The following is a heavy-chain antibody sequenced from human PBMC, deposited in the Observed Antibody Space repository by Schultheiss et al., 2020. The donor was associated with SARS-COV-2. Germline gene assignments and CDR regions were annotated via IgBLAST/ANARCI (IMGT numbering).Heavy chain of an antibody. V-gene: IGHV4-4*02. J-gene: IGHJ6*02. CDR1: GGSISSSNW. D-gene: IGHD3-10*01. CDR3: ARLRMYYYGSGSYRSYYYGMDV. Sequence: SETLSLTCAVSGGSISSSNWWSWVRQPPGKGLEWIGYIYYSGSTNYNPSLKSRVTISVDASKNQFSLKLTSVTAADTAMYYCARLRMYYYGSGSYRSYYYGMDVWGQGTTVTVSS. CDR2: IYYSGST.